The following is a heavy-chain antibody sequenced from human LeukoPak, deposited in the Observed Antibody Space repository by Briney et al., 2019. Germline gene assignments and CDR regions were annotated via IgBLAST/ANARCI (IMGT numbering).Heavy chain of an antibody. D-gene: IGHD2/OR15-2a*01. J-gene: IGHJ4*02. CDR3: ARGATSLSYFDS. CDR2: IYYSGST. CDR1: GGSISSYY. Sequence: SETLSLTCTVSGGSISSYYWSWIRQPPGKGLEWIGYIYYSGSTNYNPSLKSRVTISVDTSKNQFSLKLSSVTAADTAVYYCARGATSLSYFDSRGQGTPVTVSS. V-gene: IGHV4-59*01.